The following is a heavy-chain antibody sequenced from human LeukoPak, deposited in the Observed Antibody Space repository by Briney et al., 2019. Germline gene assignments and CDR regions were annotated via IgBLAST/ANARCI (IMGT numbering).Heavy chain of an antibody. CDR2: ITSSSSTI. Sequence: GGSLRPSCAASGFTFSKYSMNWVRQAPGKGLEWVSYITSSSSTIYYADSVKGRFTISRDNAKNSLYLQMNSLRAEDTAVYYCARVGETIQLWPLLYFDYWGQGTLVTVSS. CDR1: GFTFSKYS. V-gene: IGHV3-48*01. D-gene: IGHD5-18*01. J-gene: IGHJ4*02. CDR3: ARVGETIQLWPLLYFDY.